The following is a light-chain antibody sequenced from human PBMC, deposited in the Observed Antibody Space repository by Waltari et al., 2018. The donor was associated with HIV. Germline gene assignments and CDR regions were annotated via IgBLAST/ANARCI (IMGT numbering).Light chain of an antibody. CDR1: EDISRS. V-gene: IGKV1-33*01. Sequence: DLQMTQSPSSLSASVGDRVTITCQANEDISRSLSWYQQKPGKAPRLLIRDALFLGSRDPSSFSGSGSGKHFTFTITNLQPEDVATYYCHQHRALPLTFGGGTKIEIK. CDR3: HQHRALPLT. J-gene: IGKJ4*01. CDR2: DAL.